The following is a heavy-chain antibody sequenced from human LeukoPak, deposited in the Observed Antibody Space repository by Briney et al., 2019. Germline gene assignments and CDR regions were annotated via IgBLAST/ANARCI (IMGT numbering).Heavy chain of an antibody. CDR3: ARDKGWLQSDY. Sequence: GGSLRLSCVASGFSFSDYWMNWFRQAPGKGLEWVATIKKDGSEQYYVDSMKGRFTISRDNAKNSVYLQINSLRAEDTAVYYCARDKGWLQSDYWGQGTLVTVSS. D-gene: IGHD5-24*01. CDR2: IKKDGSEQ. J-gene: IGHJ4*02. V-gene: IGHV3-7*01. CDR1: GFSFSDYW.